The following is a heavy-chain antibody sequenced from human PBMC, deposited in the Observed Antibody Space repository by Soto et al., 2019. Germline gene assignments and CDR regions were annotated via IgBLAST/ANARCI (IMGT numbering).Heavy chain of an antibody. D-gene: IGHD3-10*01. V-gene: IGHV4-59*08. J-gene: IGHJ6*03. CDR3: ARRSMVRGVNGLYYYYYMDV. CDR2: IYYSGST. CDR1: GGSISSYY. Sequence: PSETLSLTCTVSGGSISSYYWTWIRQPPGKGLEWIGSIYYSGSTNYNPSLKSRVTISVATSKTQFSLKLSSVTAADTAVYYCARRSMVRGVNGLYYYYYMDVWGKGTTVTVSS.